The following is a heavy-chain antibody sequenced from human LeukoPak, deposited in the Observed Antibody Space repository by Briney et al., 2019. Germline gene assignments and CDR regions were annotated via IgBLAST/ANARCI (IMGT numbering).Heavy chain of an antibody. V-gene: IGHV4-59*04. Sequence: RPSETLSLTCSVSGVSISGSYWIWIRQSPGRGLEWIASIFYREGFSYGGTTFYNPSLESRVTISIDTYKNAFSLKLTSVTAADTAVYYCARQISENKDYWGQGTLVTVSS. D-gene: IGHD1/OR15-1a*01. CDR3: ARQISENKDY. CDR1: GVSISGSY. J-gene: IGHJ4*02. CDR2: IFYREGFSYGGTT.